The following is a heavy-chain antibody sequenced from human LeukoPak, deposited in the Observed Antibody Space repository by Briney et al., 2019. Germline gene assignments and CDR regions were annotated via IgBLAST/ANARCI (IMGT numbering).Heavy chain of an antibody. CDR2: IYYSGST. CDR1: GGSISSYY. Sequence: KPSGTLSLTCTVSGGSISSYYWSWIRQPPGKGLEWIGYIYYSGSTNYNPSLKSRVTISVDTSKNQFSLKLSSVTAADTAVYYCARGTYDSSGYYSDYWGQGTLVTVSS. J-gene: IGHJ4*02. V-gene: IGHV4-59*01. D-gene: IGHD3-22*01. CDR3: ARGTYDSSGYYSDY.